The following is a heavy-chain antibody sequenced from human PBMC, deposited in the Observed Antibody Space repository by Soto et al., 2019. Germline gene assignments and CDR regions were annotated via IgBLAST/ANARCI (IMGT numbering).Heavy chain of an antibody. Sequence: GGSLRLSCAASGFTFSSYSMNWVRQAPGKGLEWVSYISSSSSYTNYADSVKGRFTISRDNAKNSLYLQMNSLRAEDTAVYYCARENTMVRGVIDYWGQGTLVTVSS. D-gene: IGHD3-10*01. V-gene: IGHV3-21*05. CDR1: GFTFSSYS. CDR3: ARENTMVRGVIDY. J-gene: IGHJ4*02. CDR2: ISSSSSYT.